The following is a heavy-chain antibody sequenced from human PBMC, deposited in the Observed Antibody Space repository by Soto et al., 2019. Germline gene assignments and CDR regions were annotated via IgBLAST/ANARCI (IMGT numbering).Heavy chain of an antibody. CDR1: GGSISSSSYY. CDR3: ARLLVVAPNNWFDP. CDR2: IYYSGST. D-gene: IGHD2-15*01. V-gene: IGHV4-39*01. J-gene: IGHJ5*02. Sequence: PSETLSLTCTVSGGSISSSSYYWGWIRQPPGKGLEWIGSIYYSGSTYYNPSLKSRVTISVDTSKNQFSLKLSSVTAADTAVYYCARLLVVAPNNWFDPWGQGTLVTVSS.